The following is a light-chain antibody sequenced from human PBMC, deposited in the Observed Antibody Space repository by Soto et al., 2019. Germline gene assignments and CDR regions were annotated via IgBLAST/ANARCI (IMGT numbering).Light chain of an antibody. CDR2: GAS. CDR1: QSVSSSF. Sequence: EIVLTQSPGTLSLSPGERATLSYRASQSVSSSFLAWYQQKPGQAPRLLILGASSRATGIPDRFSGSGSGTDFTLTISRLEPEDFAVYYCQQYEKSPLYTFGQGTKLEIK. J-gene: IGKJ2*01. CDR3: QQYEKSPLYT. V-gene: IGKV3-20*01.